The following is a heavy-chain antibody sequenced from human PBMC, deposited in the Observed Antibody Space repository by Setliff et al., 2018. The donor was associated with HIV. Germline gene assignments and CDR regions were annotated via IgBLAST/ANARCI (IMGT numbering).Heavy chain of an antibody. V-gene: IGHV4-31*03. J-gene: IGHJ5*02. Sequence: SETLSLTCTVSGDPIFIGGYYWSWIRQHPGGGLEWIGYIYHTGKTYYNPFLQSRIIMSLDMSQNQFSLKLSSVTAADTAVYYCAKEGNSVDNWLDPWGPGTLVTVSS. CDR2: IYHTGKT. CDR3: AKEGNSVDNWLDP. D-gene: IGHD1-26*01. CDR1: GDPIFIGGYY.